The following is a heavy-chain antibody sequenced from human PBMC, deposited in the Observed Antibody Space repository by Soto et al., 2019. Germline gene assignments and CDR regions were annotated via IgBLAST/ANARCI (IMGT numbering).Heavy chain of an antibody. Sequence: QVQLVESGGGVVQPGRSLRLSCAASGFTFSSYAMHWVRQAPGKGLEWVAVISYDGSNKYYADSVKGRFTISRDNSKNTLYLQMNSLRAEDTAVYYCARQPLAVAVLRNWGQGTLVTVSS. CDR2: ISYDGSNK. CDR3: ARQPLAVAVLRN. D-gene: IGHD6-19*01. J-gene: IGHJ4*02. V-gene: IGHV3-30-3*01. CDR1: GFTFSSYA.